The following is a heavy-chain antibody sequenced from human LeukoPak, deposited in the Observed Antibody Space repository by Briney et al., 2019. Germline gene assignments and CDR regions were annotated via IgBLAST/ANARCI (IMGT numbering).Heavy chain of an antibody. CDR2: ISSSSSYI. V-gene: IGHV3-21*01. Sequence: AGGSLRLSCAASGFTFSSYSMNWVRQAPGKGLEWVSSISSSSSYIYYADSVKGRFTISRDNAKNSLYLQMNSLRAEDTAVYYCARDRVDGKRGLLVDYWGQGTLVTVSS. J-gene: IGHJ4*02. CDR3: ARDRVDGKRGLLVDY. D-gene: IGHD1-1*01. CDR1: GFTFSSYS.